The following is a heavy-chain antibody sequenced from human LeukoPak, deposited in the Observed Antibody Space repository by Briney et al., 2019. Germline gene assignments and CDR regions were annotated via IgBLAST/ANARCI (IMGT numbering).Heavy chain of an antibody. V-gene: IGHV1-18*01. D-gene: IGHD6-6*01. CDR1: GYTFTSYS. Sequence: ASVKVSCKASGYTFTSYSINWVRQAPGQGLEWMGWISTYNGNTNYAQKLQGKVTMTTDTSTSTAYMELRSLRSDDTAVYYCAKDRWRDGSSSFDNWGQGTLVTVSS. J-gene: IGHJ4*02. CDR3: AKDRWRDGSSSFDN. CDR2: ISTYNGNT.